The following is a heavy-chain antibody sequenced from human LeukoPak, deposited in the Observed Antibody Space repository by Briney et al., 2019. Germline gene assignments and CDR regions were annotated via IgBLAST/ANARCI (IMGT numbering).Heavy chain of an antibody. CDR1: GGXISSSSYY. CDR3: ARIRAYSGYLNWFDP. CDR2: IYYSGST. Sequence: LSXTXXXSGGXISSSSYYWGWIRQPPGKGLEWIGNIYYSGSTYYNPSLKSRVTISVDTSKNQFSLKLSSVTAADTAVYYCARIRAYSGYLNWFDPWGQGTLVTVSS. J-gene: IGHJ5*02. D-gene: IGHD5-12*01. V-gene: IGHV4-39*01.